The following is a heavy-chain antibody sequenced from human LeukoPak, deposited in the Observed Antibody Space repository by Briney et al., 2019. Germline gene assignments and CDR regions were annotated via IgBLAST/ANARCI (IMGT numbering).Heavy chain of an antibody. J-gene: IGHJ5*02. CDR1: GFTFSSYA. V-gene: IGHV3-30-3*01. D-gene: IGHD2-15*01. CDR2: ISYDGSNK. Sequence: GGSLRLSCAASGFTFSSYAMHWVRQAPGKGLEWVAVISYDGSNKYYADSVKGRFTISRDNSKNTLYLQMNSLRAEDTAVYYCAKGHGLLRFDPWGQGTLVTVSS. CDR3: AKGHGLLRFDP.